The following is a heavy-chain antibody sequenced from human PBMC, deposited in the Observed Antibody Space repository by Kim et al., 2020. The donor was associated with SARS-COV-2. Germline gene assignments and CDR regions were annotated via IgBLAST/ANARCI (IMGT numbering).Heavy chain of an antibody. V-gene: IGHV4-34*01. CDR1: GGSFSGYY. J-gene: IGHJ4*02. Sequence: SETLSLTCAVYGGSFSGYYWTWIRQPPGKGLEWIGEINHSGSTNYNPSLKSRVTISIDTSKNQISLKMNSVTTADTAVYYCARPFTGAFDYWGQGTLVTVSS. CDR2: INHSGST. D-gene: IGHD1-1*01. CDR3: ARPFTGAFDY.